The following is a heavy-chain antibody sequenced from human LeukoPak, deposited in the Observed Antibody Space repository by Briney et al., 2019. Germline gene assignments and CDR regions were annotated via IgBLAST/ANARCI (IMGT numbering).Heavy chain of an antibody. V-gene: IGHV1-69*13. CDR1: GYTFTSYG. D-gene: IGHD6-19*01. CDR3: ASQQYSSGWYYFDY. J-gene: IGHJ4*02. Sequence: GASVKVSCKASGYTFTSYGISWVRQAPGQGLEWMGGIIPIFGTANYAQKFQGRVTITADESTSTAYMELSSLRSEDTAVYYCASQQYSSGWYYFDYWGQGTLVTVSS. CDR2: IIPIFGTA.